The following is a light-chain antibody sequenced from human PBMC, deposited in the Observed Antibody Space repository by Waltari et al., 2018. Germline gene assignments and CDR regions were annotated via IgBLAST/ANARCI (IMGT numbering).Light chain of an antibody. J-gene: IGKJ4*01. V-gene: IGKV1-9*01. CDR3: QQLDTYPLT. Sequence: IQLTQSPSSLSASVGDRVTITCRASQDITNYLAWYQQEPGKPPKLLIYAASTLQSGVPSRLSGSQSGTDFTLTISTLQPEDFATYYCQQLDTYPLTFGGGTKVEIK. CDR1: QDITNY. CDR2: AAS.